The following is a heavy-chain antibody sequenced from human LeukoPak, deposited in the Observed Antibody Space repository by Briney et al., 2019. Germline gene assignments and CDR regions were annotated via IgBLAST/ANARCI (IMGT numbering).Heavy chain of an antibody. V-gene: IGHV4-39*07. CDR1: GASITSSSHY. CDR2: INHSGST. D-gene: IGHD6-13*01. CDR3: ASGGFREGIAYYGMDV. J-gene: IGHJ6*02. Sequence: SETLSLTCTVSGASITSSSHYWGWIRQPPGKGLEWIGEINHSGSTNYNPSLKSRVTISVDTSKNQFSLKLSSVTAADTAVYYCASGGFREGIAYYGMDVWGQGTTVTVSS.